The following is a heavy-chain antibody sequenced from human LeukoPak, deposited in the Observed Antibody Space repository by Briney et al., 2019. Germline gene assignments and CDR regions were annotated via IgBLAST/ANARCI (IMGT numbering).Heavy chain of an antibody. V-gene: IGHV4-34*01. Sequence: PSEALSLTCAVYGGSFSGYYWSWIRQPPGKGLEWIGEINHRGSTNYNPSLKSRVTISVDTSKNQFSLKLSSVTAADTAVYYCARVMSGYDFDYWGQGTLVTVSS. D-gene: IGHD5-12*01. CDR1: GGSFSGYY. CDR3: ARVMSGYDFDY. J-gene: IGHJ4*02. CDR2: INHRGST.